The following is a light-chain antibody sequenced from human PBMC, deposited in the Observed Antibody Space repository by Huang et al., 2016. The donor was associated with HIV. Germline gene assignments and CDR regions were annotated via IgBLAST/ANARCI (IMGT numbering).Light chain of an antibody. CDR3: QQYDNWPPWT. J-gene: IGKJ1*01. V-gene: IGKV3-15*01. Sequence: IVMTQSPVTLSVSPGERATLSCRASQSVCSNLAWYQKKPGQAPRLLIYGASNRATGIPARFSGSGSGTEITLTISSLQSEEFAVYYCQQYDNWPPWTFGQGTKVEIK. CDR1: QSVCSN. CDR2: GAS.